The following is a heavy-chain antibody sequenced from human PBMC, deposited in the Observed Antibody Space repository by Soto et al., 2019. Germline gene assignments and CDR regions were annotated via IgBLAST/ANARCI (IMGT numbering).Heavy chain of an antibody. V-gene: IGHV3-30-3*01. CDR2: ISYDGHNK. CDR1: GFTFSDYA. Sequence: QVQLVESGGGVGQPGRSLRLSCAASGFTFSDYAMHWVRQAPGKGLEWVAVISYDGHNKDYADSVKGRFTISRDNSKNTLYLQMNSLRADDTAVYYCARDSSTSYYGMDVWGQGTSVTVSS. CDR3: ARDSSTSYYGMDV. D-gene: IGHD6-13*01. J-gene: IGHJ6*02.